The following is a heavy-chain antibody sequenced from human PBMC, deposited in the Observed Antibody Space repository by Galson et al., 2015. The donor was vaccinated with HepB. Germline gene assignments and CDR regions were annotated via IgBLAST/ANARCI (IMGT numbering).Heavy chain of an antibody. CDR2: ISYDGSNK. D-gene: IGHD2-15*01. J-gene: IGHJ4*02. V-gene: IGHV3-30*03. CDR3: ASKRGRGYGSGGSGYRTLDY. CDR1: GFTFSSYS. Sequence: SLRLSCAASGFTFSSYSMHWVRQAPGKGLEWVAVISYDGSNKYYADSVKGRFTISRDNSKNTLYLQMNSLRAEDTAVYYCASKRGRGYGSGGSGYRTLDYWGQGTLVTVSS.